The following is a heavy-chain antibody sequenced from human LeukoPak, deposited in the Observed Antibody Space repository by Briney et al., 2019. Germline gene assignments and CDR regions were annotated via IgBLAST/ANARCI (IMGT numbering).Heavy chain of an antibody. D-gene: IGHD5-12*01. CDR3: ALMNVNSAYDPGV. CDR2: ISSSGSNI. Sequence: PGGSLRLSCAASGFTFSSYAMSWVRQAPGKGLEWVSYISSSGSNIYYADSVKGRFTIPRDNAKNSLYLQMNSLRAEDTAVYYWALMNVNSAYDPGVWGQGTMVTVSS. V-gene: IGHV3-48*03. J-gene: IGHJ3*01. CDR1: GFTFSSYA.